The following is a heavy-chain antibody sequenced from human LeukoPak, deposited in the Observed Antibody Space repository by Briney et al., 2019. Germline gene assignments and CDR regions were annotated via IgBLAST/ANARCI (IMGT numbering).Heavy chain of an antibody. CDR3: ARAGSISGKWYYDY. D-gene: IGHD1-20*01. J-gene: IGHJ4*02. CDR2: TRNKANSYTT. Sequence: GVSLRLSCAASGFTFSDHYMDWVRQAPGKGLEWVGRTRNKANSYTTEYAASVKGRFTISRDDSKNSLDLQMNSMKTEDTAVYYCARAGSISGKWYYDYWGQGTLVTVPS. V-gene: IGHV3-72*01. CDR1: GFTFSDHY.